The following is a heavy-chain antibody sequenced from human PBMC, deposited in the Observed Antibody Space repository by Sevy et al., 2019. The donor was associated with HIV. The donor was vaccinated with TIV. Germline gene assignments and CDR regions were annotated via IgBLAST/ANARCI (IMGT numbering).Heavy chain of an antibody. CDR1: GFTFSSYG. Sequence: GGSLRLSCAASGFTFSSYGMHWVRQAPGKGLEWVAVISYDGSNKYYADSVKGRFTISRDNSKNTLYLQMNSLRAEDTAVYYCAKDLIRYCSSTSCSTLDYWGQGTLVTVSS. CDR3: AKDLIRYCSSTSCSTLDY. J-gene: IGHJ4*02. V-gene: IGHV3-30*18. CDR2: ISYDGSNK. D-gene: IGHD2-2*01.